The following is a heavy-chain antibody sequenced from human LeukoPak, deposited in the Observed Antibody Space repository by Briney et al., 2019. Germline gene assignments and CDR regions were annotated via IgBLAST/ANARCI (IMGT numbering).Heavy chain of an antibody. J-gene: IGHJ4*02. CDR2: INWNGGST. V-gene: IGHV3-20*04. CDR1: GFTFDDYG. Sequence: GGSLRLSCAASGFTFDDYGMSWVRQAPGKGLEWVSGINWNGGSTGYADSVKGRFTISRDNAKNSLYLQMNSPRAEDTALYYCARGYSNYYFDYWGQGTLVTVSS. D-gene: IGHD4-11*01. CDR3: ARGYSNYYFDY.